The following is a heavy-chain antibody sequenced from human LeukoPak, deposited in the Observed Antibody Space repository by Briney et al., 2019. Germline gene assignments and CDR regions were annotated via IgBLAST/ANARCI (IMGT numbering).Heavy chain of an antibody. CDR1: GFTFSSYE. CDR3: ARDQRIESPDLFSHDYYYLDV. J-gene: IGHJ6*03. V-gene: IGHV3-48*03. D-gene: IGHD1-1*01. CDR2: ISSSGSTI. Sequence: GGSLRLSCAASGFTFSSYEMNWVRQAPGKGLEWVSYISSSGSTIYYADSVKGRFTISRDNAKNSLYLQMNSLRAEDTAVYYCARDQRIESPDLFSHDYYYLDVWGKGTTVTVSS.